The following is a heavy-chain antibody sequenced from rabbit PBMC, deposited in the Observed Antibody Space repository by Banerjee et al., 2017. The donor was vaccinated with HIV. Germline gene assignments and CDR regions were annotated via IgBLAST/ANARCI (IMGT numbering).Heavy chain of an antibody. V-gene: IGHV1S40*01. CDR2: IYVGSSVST. CDR1: GFSFSSDYY. D-gene: IGHD4-1*01. J-gene: IGHJ4*01. CDR3: ARGGVVTAFTL. Sequence: QSLEESGGDLVKPGASLTLTCTASGFSFSSDYYMSWVRQTPGKGLEWIASIYVGSSVSTHYASWAKGRFAISKTSSTTVTLQMTSLTAADTATYFGARGGVVTAFTLWGPGTLVTVS.